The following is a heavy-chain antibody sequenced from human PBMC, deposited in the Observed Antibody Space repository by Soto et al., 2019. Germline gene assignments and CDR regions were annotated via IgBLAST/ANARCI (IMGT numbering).Heavy chain of an antibody. V-gene: IGHV3-23*01. J-gene: IGHJ4*02. CDR1: GFTFTNYA. D-gene: IGHD6-19*01. Sequence: EMQLLESGGGLVQPGGSLRLFCAASGFTFTNYAMTWVRQAPGKGLXWVSTITPTGATFYGDTVKGRFTISRDNSRSTVFLQMNSLRAEDTAMYYCARTDKFNSQSSGWANRFDYWGQGTLVTVSS. CDR3: ARTDKFNSQSSGWANRFDY. CDR2: ITPTGAT.